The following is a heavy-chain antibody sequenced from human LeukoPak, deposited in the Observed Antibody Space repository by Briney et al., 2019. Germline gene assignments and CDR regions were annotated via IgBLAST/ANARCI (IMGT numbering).Heavy chain of an antibody. CDR1: GFTLSSYS. Sequence: PGGSLRLSCAASGFTLSSYSMNWVRQAPGKGLDWVSSISSSSAHIHYADSVKGRFTISRDNAKNSLYLQMNSLRAEDTAVYYCARDEVGATTDPFDIWGLGTMVTVSS. CDR3: ARDEVGATTDPFDI. D-gene: IGHD1-26*01. J-gene: IGHJ3*02. CDR2: ISSSSAHI. V-gene: IGHV3-21*01.